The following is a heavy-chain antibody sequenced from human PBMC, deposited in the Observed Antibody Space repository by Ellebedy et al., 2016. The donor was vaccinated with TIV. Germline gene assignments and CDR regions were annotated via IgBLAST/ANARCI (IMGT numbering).Heavy chain of an antibody. CDR1: GFTFFTSV. CDR2: IVLGSGNT. J-gene: IGHJ4*02. Sequence: AASVKVSCKASGFTFFTSVMQWVRQARGQRLEWIGWIVLGSGNTNYAQEFQDRVTITRDISTSTAYMEVSSLRSEDTAVYYRAAALSSTWSTLDYWGQGALVTVSS. D-gene: IGHD2/OR15-2a*01. V-gene: IGHV1-58*02. CDR3: AAALSSTWSTLDY.